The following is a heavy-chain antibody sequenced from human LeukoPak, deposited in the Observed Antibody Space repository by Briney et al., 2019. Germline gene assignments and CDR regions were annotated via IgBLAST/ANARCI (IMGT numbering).Heavy chain of an antibody. CDR1: GGSISSGGYY. Sequence: PSQTLSLTCTVSGGSISSGGYYWSWIRQHPGKGLECIGYIYYSGSTYYNPSLKSRVTISVDTSKNQFSLKLSSVTAADTAVYYCASANGSGMNYYYGMDVWGQGTTVTVSS. V-gene: IGHV4-31*03. J-gene: IGHJ6*02. CDR2: IYYSGST. CDR3: ASANGSGMNYYYGMDV. D-gene: IGHD3-10*01.